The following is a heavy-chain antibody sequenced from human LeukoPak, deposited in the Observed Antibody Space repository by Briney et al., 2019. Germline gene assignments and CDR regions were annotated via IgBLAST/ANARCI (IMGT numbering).Heavy chain of an antibody. CDR3: ARESRVYCTNGVCYSHAFDI. CDR2: FSGNGGSI. V-gene: IGHV3-23*01. D-gene: IGHD2-8*01. J-gene: IGHJ3*02. CDR1: GFTFSSYA. Sequence: GGFLRLSCAASGFTFSSYAMNWVRQAPGKGLEWVSGFSGNGGSIYYADSVKGRFTISRDNSKNTLYLQMNSLRAEDTAVYYCARESRVYCTNGVCYSHAFDIWGQGTMVTVSS.